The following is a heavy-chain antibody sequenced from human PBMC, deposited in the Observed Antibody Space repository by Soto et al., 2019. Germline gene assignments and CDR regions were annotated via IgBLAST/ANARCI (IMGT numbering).Heavy chain of an antibody. D-gene: IGHD3-16*01. CDR1: GGPFRGYG. Sequence: QVQLVQSGPEVKKTGSSMKVSCKASGGPFRGYGLNWVRQAPGQGLEWIGGIIPNFGAPNYAQKFQGRVSITAAEVTTTIYMALKSLRSEETAVYYCATPARDFYGPFYQHSGLDVWGQGTRLTVSS. CDR2: IIPNFGAP. CDR3: ATPARDFYGPFYQHSGLDV. V-gene: IGHV1-69*01. J-gene: IGHJ6*02.